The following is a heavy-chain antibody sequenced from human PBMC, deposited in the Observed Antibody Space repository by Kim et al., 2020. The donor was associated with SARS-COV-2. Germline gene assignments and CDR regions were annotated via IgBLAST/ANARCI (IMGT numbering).Heavy chain of an antibody. V-gene: IGHV1-46*01. CDR2: INPSGGST. CDR1: GYTFTSYY. CDR3: AIGYCSSTSCYTEDYYYYGMYV. J-gene: IGHJ6*04. Sequence: ASVKVSCKASGYTFTSYYMHWVRQAPGQGLEWMGIINPSGGSTSYAQKFQGRVTMTRDTSTSTVYMELSSLRSEDTAVYYCAIGYCSSTSCYTEDYYYYGMYVCGEGTTVTVSS. D-gene: IGHD2-2*02.